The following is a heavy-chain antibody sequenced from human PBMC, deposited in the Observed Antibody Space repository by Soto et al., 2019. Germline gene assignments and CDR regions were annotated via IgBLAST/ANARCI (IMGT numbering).Heavy chain of an antibody. CDR1: GYTLTSYG. V-gene: IGHV1-18*01. D-gene: IGHD3-3*02. CDR3: AVDIASPFACDYYYYGMDV. J-gene: IGHJ6*02. CDR2: ISAYNGNT. Sequence: ASVKVCCKASGYTLTSYGISWVRQAPGQGLEWMGWISAYNGNTNYAQKLQGRVTMTTDTSTSTAYMELRSLRSDDTAVYYCAVDIASPFACDYYYYGMDVWGQGTTVPVSS.